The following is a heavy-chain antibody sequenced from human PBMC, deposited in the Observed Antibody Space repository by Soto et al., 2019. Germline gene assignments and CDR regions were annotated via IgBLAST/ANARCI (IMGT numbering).Heavy chain of an antibody. CDR1: GYTLTELS. CDR2: FDPEDGET. Sequence: ASVKVSCKVSGYTLTELSMHWVRQAPGKGLEXMGGFDPEDGETIYAQKFQGRVTMTEDTSTDTAYMELSSLRSEDTAVYYCATGVGGVITTIFRYYYYGMDVWGQGTTVTVSS. D-gene: IGHD3-22*01. V-gene: IGHV1-24*01. J-gene: IGHJ6*02. CDR3: ATGVGGVITTIFRYYYYGMDV.